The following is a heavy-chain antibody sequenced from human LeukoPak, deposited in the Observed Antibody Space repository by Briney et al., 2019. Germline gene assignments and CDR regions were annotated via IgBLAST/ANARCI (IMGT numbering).Heavy chain of an antibody. Sequence: KPSETLTLTCTVSGDSIRRYYWSWIRQAPGRGLEWIGYIYYSGSANYNPSLKSRVTMSVDTSKNQLSLQLSSVIAADTAVDYCARNYFGSASYYRTGFDPWGQGTLVTVSS. V-gene: IGHV4-59*01. J-gene: IGHJ5*02. D-gene: IGHD3-10*01. CDR2: IYYSGSA. CDR3: ARNYFGSASYYRTGFDP. CDR1: GDSIRRYY.